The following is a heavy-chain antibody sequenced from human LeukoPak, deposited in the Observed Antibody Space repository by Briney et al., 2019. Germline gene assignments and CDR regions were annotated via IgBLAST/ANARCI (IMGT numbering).Heavy chain of an antibody. V-gene: IGHV3-30*02. CDR2: IRYDGSNT. CDR1: GFTFSSYG. D-gene: IGHD4-23*01. CDR3: AKSQVQLRWADYFDY. Sequence: GGSLRLSCAAYGFTFSSYGMHWVRQAPGKGLEWVAFIRYDGSNTFYTDSVKGRFTISRDNSKNTLYLQMNSLRAEDTAVYYCAKSQVQLRWADYFDYWGQGTLVTVSS. J-gene: IGHJ4*02.